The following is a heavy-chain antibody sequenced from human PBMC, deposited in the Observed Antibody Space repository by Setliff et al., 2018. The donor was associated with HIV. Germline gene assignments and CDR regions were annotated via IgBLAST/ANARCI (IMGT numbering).Heavy chain of an antibody. V-gene: IGHV4-30-2*01. J-gene: IGHJ6*02. CDR3: ARRGDFFYYAMDV. CDR2: IYYNGNA. CDR1: GGSMRSSGYS. Sequence: KTSETLSLICAVSGGSMRSSGYSWTWIRQAPGKGLEWVGYIYYNGNAYYNPSLKSRVTISVDRSKNQFSLKLSSVTAADTAVYYCARRGDFFYYAMDVWGQGTTVTVSS.